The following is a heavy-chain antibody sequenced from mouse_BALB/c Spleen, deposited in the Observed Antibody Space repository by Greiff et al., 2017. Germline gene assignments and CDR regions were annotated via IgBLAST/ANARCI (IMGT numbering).Heavy chain of an antibody. CDR1: GFTFSSYG. D-gene: IGHD2-14*01. Sequence: EVQRVESGGDLVKPGGSLKLSCAASGFTFSSYGMSWVRQTPDKRLEWVATISSGGSYTYYPDSVKGRFTISRDNAKNTLYLQMSSLKSEDTAMYYCARHRFFAYWGQGTLVTVSA. V-gene: IGHV5-6*01. CDR3: ARHRFFAY. CDR2: ISSGGSYT. J-gene: IGHJ3*01.